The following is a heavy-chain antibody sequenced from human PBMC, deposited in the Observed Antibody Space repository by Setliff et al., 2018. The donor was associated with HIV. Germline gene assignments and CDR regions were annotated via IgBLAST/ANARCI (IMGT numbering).Heavy chain of an antibody. Sequence: SETLSLTCNVSGGPISTYYWSWIRQPPGKGLEWLGYVSYSGSTNFNPSLESRLAMSVDMSKNHFSLKLRSVTAADTAVYYCARHGHFYDSSSSDAFDIWGHGAMVTVSS. CDR1: GGPISTYY. CDR3: ARHGHFYDSSSSDAFDI. J-gene: IGHJ3*02. CDR2: VSYSGST. V-gene: IGHV4-59*08. D-gene: IGHD3-22*01.